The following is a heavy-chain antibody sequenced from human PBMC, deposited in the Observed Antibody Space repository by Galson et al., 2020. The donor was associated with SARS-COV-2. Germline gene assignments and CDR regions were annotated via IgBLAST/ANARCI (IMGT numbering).Heavy chain of an antibody. V-gene: IGHV3-30-3*01. D-gene: IGHD6-19*01. CDR3: ARDQVAGTDYGMDV. Sequence: TGGSLRLSCAASGFTFSSSAMYWVRQAPGKGLEWVAVIAYDGSNDHYADSVKGRFTISRDNSRNTVYLEVKSLRVEDTGVYYCARDQVAGTDYGMDVWGQGTTVTVSS. CDR1: GFTFSSSA. CDR2: IAYDGSND. J-gene: IGHJ6*02.